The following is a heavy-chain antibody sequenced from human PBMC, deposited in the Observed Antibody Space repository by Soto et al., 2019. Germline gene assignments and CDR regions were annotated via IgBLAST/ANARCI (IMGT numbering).Heavy chain of an antibody. V-gene: IGHV6-1*01. D-gene: IGHD3-10*01. CDR1: GDSVSSDITS. J-gene: IGHJ3*01. CDR2: TYYRSKWFH. Sequence: QGQLQQSGPGLVKPSQPFSLTCAISGDSVSSDITSWNWIRQSPSRGLEWLGRTYYRSKWFHDYAVSVKSRITINPDTSKNQLSLELNSMTPEDTAVYYCARGNALDVWGQGTVVTVSS. CDR3: ARGNALDV.